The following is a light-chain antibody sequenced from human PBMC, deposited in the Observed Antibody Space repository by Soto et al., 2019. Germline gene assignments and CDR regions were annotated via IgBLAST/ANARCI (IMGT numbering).Light chain of an antibody. V-gene: IGLV2-8*01. CDR3: SSYAGSNNGV. Sequence: QSVLTQPPSASGSPGQSVTISCTGTSSDVGGYDYVSWYQHHPGKAPKLMIYEVSKRPSGVPDRFSGSKSGNTASLTVSGLQAEDEADYYCSSYAGSNNGVFGGGTKLTVL. J-gene: IGLJ2*01. CDR1: SSDVGGYDY. CDR2: EVS.